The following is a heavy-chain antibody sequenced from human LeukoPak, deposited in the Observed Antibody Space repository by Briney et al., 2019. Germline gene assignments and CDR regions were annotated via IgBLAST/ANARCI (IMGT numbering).Heavy chain of an antibody. D-gene: IGHD6-25*01. V-gene: IGHV4-59*01. CDR1: GGSISSYY. CDR3: ARRGGYSSGRDAFDI. Sequence: SETLSLTRTVSGGSISSYYWSWIRQPPGKGLEWIGYIYYSGSTNYNPSLKSRVTISVDTSKNQFSLKLSSVTAADTAVYYCARRGGYSSGRDAFDIWGQGTMVTVSS. J-gene: IGHJ3*02. CDR2: IYYSGST.